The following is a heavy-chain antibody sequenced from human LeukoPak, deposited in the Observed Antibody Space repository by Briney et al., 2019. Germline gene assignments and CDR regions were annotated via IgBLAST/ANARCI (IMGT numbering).Heavy chain of an antibody. V-gene: IGHV3-66*01. Sequence: GGSLRLSCAASGFTVSSNYMTWVRQAPGKGLEWVSVIYSGGSTYYADSVKGRFTISRDNSKDTLYLQINSLRAEDTAVYFCARIVPATLYFDYWGQGTLVTVSS. CDR3: ARIVPATLYFDY. CDR1: GFTVSSNY. J-gene: IGHJ4*02. CDR2: IYSGGST. D-gene: IGHD2-2*01.